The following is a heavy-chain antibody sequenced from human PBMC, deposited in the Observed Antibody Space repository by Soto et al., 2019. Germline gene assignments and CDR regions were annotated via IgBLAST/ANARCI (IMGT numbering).Heavy chain of an antibody. V-gene: IGHV4-39*01. Sequence: SATLSLTCIVSGDSISSSSYYWGWIRQPPGKGLEWIGSIYYSGRTYYNPSFKSRVTISIDTSKNQFSLKLSSVTTTDTAVYYCARQRTTVVTQAYFDHWGKGALVTVSS. CDR3: ARQRTTVVTQAYFDH. J-gene: IGHJ4*02. D-gene: IGHD2-21*02. CDR1: GDSISSSSYY. CDR2: IYYSGRT.